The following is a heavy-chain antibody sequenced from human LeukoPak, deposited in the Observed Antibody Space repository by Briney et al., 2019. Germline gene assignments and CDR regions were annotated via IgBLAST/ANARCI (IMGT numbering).Heavy chain of an antibody. CDR3: ARPMCSGGSCYDY. CDR2: INSDGSST. D-gene: IGHD2-15*01. CDR1: GFTFSSHW. J-gene: IGHJ4*02. V-gene: IGHV3-74*01. Sequence: GGSLRLSCAASGFTFSSHWMHWVRQAPGEGLVWVSRINSDGSSTSYADSVKGRFTISRDNAKNTLYLQMNSLRAEDTAVYYCARPMCSGGSCYDYWGQGTLVTVSS.